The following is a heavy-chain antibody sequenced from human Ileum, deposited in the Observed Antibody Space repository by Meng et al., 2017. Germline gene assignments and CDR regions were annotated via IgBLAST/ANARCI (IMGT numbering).Heavy chain of an antibody. V-gene: IGHV3-11*04. D-gene: IGHD5-18*01. CDR1: GFTFTDYY. CDR2: ISTTSSTI. CDR3: ARRGYSYGYYYYGMDV. J-gene: IGHJ6*02. Sequence: GSLRLSCAASGFTFTDYYMNWIRQAPGKGLEWVSYISTTSSTIHYADSVKGRFTISRDNAKRSLYLHMNSLRAEDTAVYYCARRGYSYGYYYYGMDVWGQGTTVTVSS.